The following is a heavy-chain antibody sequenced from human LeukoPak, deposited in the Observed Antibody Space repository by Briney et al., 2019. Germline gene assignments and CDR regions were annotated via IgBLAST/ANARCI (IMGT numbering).Heavy chain of an antibody. CDR1: GFTFSTYG. D-gene: IGHD4-17*01. J-gene: IGHJ4*02. CDR2: ISGNENYI. Sequence: GGSLRLSCSASGFTFSTYGMHWVRQAPGKGLEWVSSISGNENYIFYAESVRGRFTISRDNADNSLFLQMNSLRADDTAVYYCARDRLYGDYDSNFDYWGQGTLVAVSS. V-gene: IGHV3-21*01. CDR3: ARDRLYGDYDSNFDY.